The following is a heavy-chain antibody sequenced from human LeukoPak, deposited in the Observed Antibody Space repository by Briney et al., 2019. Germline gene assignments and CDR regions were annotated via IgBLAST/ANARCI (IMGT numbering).Heavy chain of an antibody. CDR3: AKDLFYVKRDAADTDF. V-gene: IGHV3-74*01. Sequence: GGSMRLSCAASGFTFSGYLMHWVRQAPGKGLVWASRIHSDGSSTNYADSVKGRFTISRDNSKNTLYLQMNSLRAEDTAVYYCAKDLFYVKRDAADTDFWGQGTLVTVSS. CDR1: GFTFSGYL. CDR2: IHSDGSST. D-gene: IGHD6-13*01. J-gene: IGHJ4*02.